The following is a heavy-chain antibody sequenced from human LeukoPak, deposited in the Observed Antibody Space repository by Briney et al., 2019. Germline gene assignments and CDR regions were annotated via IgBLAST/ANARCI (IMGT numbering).Heavy chain of an antibody. Sequence: PSETLSLTCAVYGESFSGYFWTWIRQPPGKGLEWIGEISHSGSTDYNPSVKSRVTMSVDTSKSQFSLKLSSVTAADTAVYYCARDAYYYESGAYSYYYYGMDVWGQGTPFTVSS. J-gene: IGHJ6*02. CDR1: GESFSGYF. CDR2: ISHSGST. V-gene: IGHV4-34*01. D-gene: IGHD3-22*01. CDR3: ARDAYYYESGAYSYYYYGMDV.